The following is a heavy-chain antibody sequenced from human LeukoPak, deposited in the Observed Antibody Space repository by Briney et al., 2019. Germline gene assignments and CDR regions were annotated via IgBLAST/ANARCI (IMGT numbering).Heavy chain of an antibody. Sequence: GGSLRLSCAASGFAFSDSWMTWIRQAPGKGLEWVAFIKGDGSAKKYVDSVKSRFTISRDNAKNSLFLQMNSLRAEDTAVYYCARESYYYDSSGSKTKRNFDYWGQGTLVTVSS. V-gene: IGHV3-7*01. CDR2: IKGDGSAK. CDR3: ARESYYYDSSGSKTKRNFDY. J-gene: IGHJ4*02. CDR1: GFAFSDSW. D-gene: IGHD3-22*01.